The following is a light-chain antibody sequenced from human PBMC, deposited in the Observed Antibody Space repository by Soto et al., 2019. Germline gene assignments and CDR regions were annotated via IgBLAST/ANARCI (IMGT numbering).Light chain of an antibody. Sequence: DIVLTQSPGTLSLSPGERASLSCRASQNIGTFLAWYQQKPGQAPRLLMYDASHRATGIPARFSGSGSGTDFTLTITSLEPEDVAVYYCQQRYNWPLTFGAGARVEI. CDR3: QQRYNWPLT. J-gene: IGKJ4*01. CDR2: DAS. V-gene: IGKV3-11*01. CDR1: QNIGTF.